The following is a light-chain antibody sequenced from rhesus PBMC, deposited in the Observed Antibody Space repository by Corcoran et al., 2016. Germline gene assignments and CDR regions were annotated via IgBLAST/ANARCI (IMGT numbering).Light chain of an antibody. CDR3: QHTYGTPFT. V-gene: IGKV1-74*01. Sequence: DIQMTQSPSSLSASVGDRVTITCRTSENVNNYLNWYQQKPGKAPKHLIYKESTLQSGVPSRFSGNGSGTDYTFTISSLQSEDVATYYCQHTYGTPFTFGPGTKLDIK. CDR1: ENVNNY. J-gene: IGKJ3*01. CDR2: KES.